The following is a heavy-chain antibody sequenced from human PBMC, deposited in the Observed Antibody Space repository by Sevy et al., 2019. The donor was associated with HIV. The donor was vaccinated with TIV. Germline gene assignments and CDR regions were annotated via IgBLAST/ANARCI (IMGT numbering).Heavy chain of an antibody. CDR3: ARCSDGRYYYYFMDV. V-gene: IGHV1-18*01. CDR2: ISGDNGNT. Sequence: ASVKVSCKASGYIFTTYGFSWVRQAPGQGLEWMGWISGDNGNTNYAQKLQGGVTMTTDTSTSTANMELRSLRSDDTAVYYCARCSDGRYYYYFMDVWGKGTTVTVSS. D-gene: IGHD1-1*01. CDR1: GYIFTTYG. J-gene: IGHJ6*04.